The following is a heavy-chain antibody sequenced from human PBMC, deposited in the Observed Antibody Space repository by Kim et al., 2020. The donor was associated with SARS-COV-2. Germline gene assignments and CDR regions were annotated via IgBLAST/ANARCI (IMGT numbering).Heavy chain of an antibody. D-gene: IGHD5-18*01. Sequence: SETLSLSCSVSGGSIGSGDYSWSWIRQAPGKGLEWIGYIYNSGSTYYNPSLKSRITMSIDTSKNQFSLKLISVTAADTAAYYCARDPGYSYGYDAFDIWGQGTVVTVSS. CDR1: GGSIGSGDYS. CDR2: IYNSGST. CDR3: ARDPGYSYGYDAFDI. J-gene: IGHJ3*02. V-gene: IGHV4-30-4*01.